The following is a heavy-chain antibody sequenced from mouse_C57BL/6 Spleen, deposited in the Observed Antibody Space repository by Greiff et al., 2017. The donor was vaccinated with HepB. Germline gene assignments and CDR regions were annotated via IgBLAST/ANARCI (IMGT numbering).Heavy chain of an antibody. V-gene: IGHV1-18*01. CDR3: ARGYYGSSYVGAMDY. CDR2: INPNNGGT. CDR1: GYTFTDYN. J-gene: IGHJ4*01. D-gene: IGHD1-1*01. Sequence: VQLKESGPELVKPGASVKIPCKASGYTFTDYNMDWVKQSHGKSLEWIGDINPNNGGTIYNQKFKGKATLTVDKSSSTAYMELRSLTSEDTAVYYCARGYYGSSYVGAMDYWGQGTSVTVSS.